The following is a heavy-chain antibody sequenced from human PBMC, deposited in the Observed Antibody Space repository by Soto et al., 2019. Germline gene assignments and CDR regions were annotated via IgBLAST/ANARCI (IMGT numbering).Heavy chain of an antibody. CDR1: GYSFTSYW. J-gene: IGHJ6*02. CDR2: IYPGESDT. V-gene: IGHV5-51*01. CDR3: ARRDSSNNYYYYYGMDV. D-gene: IGHD6-6*01. Sequence: GESLKISCKGSGYSFTSYWIGWVRQMPGKGLEWMGIIYPGESDTRYSPSFQGQVTISADKSISTAYLQWSSLKASDTAMYYCARRDSSNNYYYYYGMDVWGQGTTVTVSS.